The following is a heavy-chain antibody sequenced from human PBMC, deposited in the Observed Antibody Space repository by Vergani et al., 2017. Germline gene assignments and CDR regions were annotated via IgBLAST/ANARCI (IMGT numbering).Heavy chain of an antibody. CDR3: ARDLHALTRFTMVRGVRTPYY. CDR1: GYTFTSYG. D-gene: IGHD3-10*01. CDR2: ISDYNGDT. Sequence: QVQLVQSGAEVKKPGASVKVSCKASGYTFTSYGISWVRQAPGQGLEWMGWISDYNGDTNYAQKVQGRVTMTTDTSTSTAYMELRSLRSDDTAVYYCARDLHALTRFTMVRGVRTPYYWGQGTLVTVSS. V-gene: IGHV1-18*01. J-gene: IGHJ4*02.